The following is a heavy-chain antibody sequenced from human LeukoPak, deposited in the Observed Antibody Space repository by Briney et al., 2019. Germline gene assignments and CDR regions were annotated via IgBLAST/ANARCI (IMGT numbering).Heavy chain of an antibody. CDR3: ARAAQPGFDP. J-gene: IGHJ5*02. Sequence: GSLRLSCGASGLTFSTYSMNWVRQAPGKGLEWVSYISSDSGTIYYAASVKGRFTISRDNAKKSLYTQMNSLRAEDTAVYYCARAAQPGFDPWGQGTLVTVSS. CDR2: ISSDSGTI. V-gene: IGHV3-48*01. CDR1: GLTFSTYS. D-gene: IGHD1-14*01.